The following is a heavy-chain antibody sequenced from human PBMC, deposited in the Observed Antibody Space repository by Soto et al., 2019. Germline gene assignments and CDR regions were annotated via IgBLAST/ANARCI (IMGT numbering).Heavy chain of an antibody. V-gene: IGHV3-33*01. J-gene: IGHJ6*02. Sequence: PGGSLRLSCAASGFTFSSYGMHWVRQAPGKGLEWVAVIWYDGSNKYYADSVKGRFTISRDNSKNTLYLQMNSLRAEDTAVYYCAREGIDYGVYLGGIYYYYGIDVWGQGTTVTVSS. CDR1: GFTFSSYG. CDR3: AREGIDYGVYLGGIYYYYGIDV. D-gene: IGHD4-17*01. CDR2: IWYDGSNK.